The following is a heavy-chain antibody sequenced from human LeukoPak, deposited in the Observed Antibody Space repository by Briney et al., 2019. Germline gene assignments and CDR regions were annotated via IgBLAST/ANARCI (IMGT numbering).Heavy chain of an antibody. CDR1: GFTVSSNY. CDR3: ARDTCSGGSCYPGGWFDP. D-gene: IGHD2-15*01. V-gene: IGHV3-66*01. J-gene: IGHJ5*02. Sequence: PGGSLRLSCAASGFTVSSNYMSWVRQAPGKGLEWVSVIYSGGSTYYADSVKGRFTISRDNSKNTLYLQMDSLRAEDTAVYYCARDTCSGGSCYPGGWFDPWGQGTLVTVSS. CDR2: IYSGGST.